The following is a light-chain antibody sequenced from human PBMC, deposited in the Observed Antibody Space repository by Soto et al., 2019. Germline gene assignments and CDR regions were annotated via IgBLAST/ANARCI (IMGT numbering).Light chain of an antibody. J-gene: IGKJ1*01. V-gene: IGKV3-20*01. CDR2: GAS. CDR1: QSVSSRF. CDR3: QQFDSSPWT. Sequence: EIVLTQSPGTLFLSPGERATLSCRASQSVSSRFLVWYQQKTGQAPRLLIYGASSRATGIPDRFSGSESGTDFTLTIRSLEPEDFAVYYCQQFDSSPWTFGQGTRVEIK.